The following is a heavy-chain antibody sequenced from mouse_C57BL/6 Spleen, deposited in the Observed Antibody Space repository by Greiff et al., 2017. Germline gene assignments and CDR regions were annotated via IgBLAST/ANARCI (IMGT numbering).Heavy chain of an antibody. CDR2: IHPNSGST. CDR1: GYTFTSYW. Sequence: QVQLQQPGAELVKPGASVKLSCKASGYTFTSYWMHWVKQRPGQGLEWIGMIHPNSGSTNYNEKFKSKATLTVDKSSSTAYMQLSSLTSEDSAVYYGARDYSNTGYFDVWGTGTTVTVSS. J-gene: IGHJ1*03. CDR3: ARDYSNTGYFDV. V-gene: IGHV1-64*01. D-gene: IGHD2-5*01.